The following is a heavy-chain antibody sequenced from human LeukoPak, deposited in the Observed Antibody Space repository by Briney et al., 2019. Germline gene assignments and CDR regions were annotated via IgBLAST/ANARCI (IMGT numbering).Heavy chain of an antibody. CDR1: GFTFSTYG. CDR3: AKEGAWGNWYFDL. Sequence: GGSLRLSCVASGFTFSTYGMNWVRQAPGKGLEWVAVISHHGSNKFYGDSVKGRFTISRDNSKNTLYLEMNSLRYEDTALYYCAKEGAWGNWYFDLWGRGTLVTVSS. CDR2: ISHHGSNK. V-gene: IGHV3-30*18. D-gene: IGHD3-16*01. J-gene: IGHJ2*01.